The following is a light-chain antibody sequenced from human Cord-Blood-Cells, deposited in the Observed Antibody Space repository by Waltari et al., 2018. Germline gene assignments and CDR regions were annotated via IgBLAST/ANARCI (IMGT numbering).Light chain of an antibody. CDR1: QGISNH. Sequence: DIQMTQSPSPLSASIGDRVPITCRASQGISNHLAWYQQKPGPVPKRLIYAASTLQSGVPSRFSGSGSGTDFALTISSLQPEDVATYYCQKYNSAPPSTFGGGTKVEIK. CDR3: QKYNSAPPST. J-gene: IGKJ4*01. V-gene: IGKV1-27*01. CDR2: AAS.